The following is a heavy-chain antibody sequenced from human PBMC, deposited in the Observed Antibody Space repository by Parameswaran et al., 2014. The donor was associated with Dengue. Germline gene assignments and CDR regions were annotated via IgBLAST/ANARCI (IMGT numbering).Heavy chain of an antibody. Sequence: IRQPPREGPGSGLSLIYWDDDKRYSPSLKSRLTITKDTSKNQVVLTMTNMDPVDTATYYCAHIPWTTVTGWFDPWGQGTLVTVSS. CDR3: AHIPWTTVTGWFDP. V-gene: IGHV2-5*02. CDR2: IYWDDDK. D-gene: IGHD4-11*01. J-gene: IGHJ5*02.